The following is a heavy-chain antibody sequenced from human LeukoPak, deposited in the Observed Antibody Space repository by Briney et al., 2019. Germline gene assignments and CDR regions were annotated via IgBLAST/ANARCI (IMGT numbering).Heavy chain of an antibody. CDR1: GFTFSRYW. D-gene: IGHD4/OR15-4a*01. J-gene: IGHJ3*01. V-gene: IGHV3-74*01. Sequence: PGGSLRLSCAASGFTFSRYWMHWVRQAPGEGLVWVSRIDPDDSGSSYADSVKGRFTNSRDNAKNTLWLQMNSLRADDTAVYYCAGVRAGANRAFDVWGQGTVVAVSS. CDR3: AGVRAGANRAFDV. CDR2: IDPDDSGS.